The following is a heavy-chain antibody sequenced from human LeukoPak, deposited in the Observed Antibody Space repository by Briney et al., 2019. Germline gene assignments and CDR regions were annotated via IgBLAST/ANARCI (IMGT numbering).Heavy chain of an antibody. D-gene: IGHD3-16*01. V-gene: IGHV3-23*01. CDR1: RFTFSTYG. CDR3: AKWSEGAMDYFDY. Sequence: GGSLRLSCAASRFTFSTYGMSWVRQAPGKGLEWVSSISGSGGSTNYADSVKGRFTISRDNSKNTLYLQMNSLRDEDTAVYYCAKWSEGAMDYFDYWGQGTLVTVSS. CDR2: ISGSGGST. J-gene: IGHJ4*02.